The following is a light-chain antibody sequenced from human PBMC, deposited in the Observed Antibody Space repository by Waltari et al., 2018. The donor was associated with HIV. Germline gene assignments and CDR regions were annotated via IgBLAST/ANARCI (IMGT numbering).Light chain of an antibody. CDR1: KLGDKY. J-gene: IGLJ2*01. CDR3: QAWDSHNVI. CDR2: EDV. Sequence: SYELNQPPSVSVSPGQTAIITCSGDKLGDKYASWYQQRPGQSPVLVIYEDVKRPSGIPERFSGSNSGNTATLTISGTQARDESDYYCQAWDSHNVIFGGGTKLTVL. V-gene: IGLV3-1*01.